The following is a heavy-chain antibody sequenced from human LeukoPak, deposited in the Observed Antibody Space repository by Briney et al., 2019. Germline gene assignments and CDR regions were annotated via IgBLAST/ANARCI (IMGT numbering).Heavy chain of an antibody. CDR3: ARDLYRIVVVPHYFDY. CDR1: GFTFSLYW. V-gene: IGHV3-7*01. Sequence: PGGSLRLSCAASGFTFSLYWMTWIRQAPGKGLEWVGNIKEDGSETYYVDSVKGRFTISRDNAKKSLYLQMNSLRAEDTAVYYCARDLYRIVVVPHYFDYWGQGTLVTVSS. CDR2: IKEDGSET. J-gene: IGHJ4*02. D-gene: IGHD3-22*01.